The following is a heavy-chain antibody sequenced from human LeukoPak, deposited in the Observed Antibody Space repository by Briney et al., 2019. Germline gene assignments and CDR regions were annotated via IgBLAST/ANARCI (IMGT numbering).Heavy chain of an antibody. CDR2: INHSGNT. CDR3: ARVMISGSYTPLTVDY. Sequence: PSETLSLTCAVYGGSFSGYYWSWIRQPPGKGLEWIGEINHSGNTNYNPSLKSRVTISVDASKNQFSLRLSSVTAADTAVYYCARVMISGSYTPLTVDYWGQGTLVTVSS. V-gene: IGHV4-34*01. D-gene: IGHD1-26*01. CDR1: GGSFSGYY. J-gene: IGHJ4*02.